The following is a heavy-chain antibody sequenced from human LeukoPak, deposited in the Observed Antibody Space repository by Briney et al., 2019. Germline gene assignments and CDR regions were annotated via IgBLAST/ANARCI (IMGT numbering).Heavy chain of an antibody. Sequence: SETLSLTCTVSGYSISSGYYWGWIRQPPGKGLEWIGYIYHSGSTYYNPSLKSRVTISVDRSKNQFSLKLSSVTAADTAVYYCARVGGEYSSSSDYYYYYMDVWGKGTTVTVSS. CDR2: IYHSGST. CDR1: GYSISSGYY. V-gene: IGHV4-38-2*02. D-gene: IGHD6-6*01. CDR3: ARVGGEYSSSSDYYYYYMDV. J-gene: IGHJ6*03.